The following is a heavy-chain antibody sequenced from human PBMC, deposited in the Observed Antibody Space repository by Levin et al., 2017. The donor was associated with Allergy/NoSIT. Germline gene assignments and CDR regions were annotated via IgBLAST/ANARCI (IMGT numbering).Heavy chain of an antibody. CDR3: ARGLEDASFDY. J-gene: IGHJ4*02. D-gene: IGHD3-16*01. CDR1: GDSVSSNTVA. CDR2: TYYRSNWYN. V-gene: IGHV6-1*01. Sequence: SQTLSLTCAISGDSVSSNTVAWHWIRQSPSRGLEWLGKTYYRSNWYNDFAVSVKSRITISPDTSKNQFSLQLDSLTPEDTAVYYCARGLEDASFDYWGQGTLVTVSS.